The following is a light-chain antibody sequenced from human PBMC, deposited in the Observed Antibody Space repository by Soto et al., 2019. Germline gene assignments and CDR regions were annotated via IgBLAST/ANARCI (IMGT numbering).Light chain of an antibody. CDR2: DAS. J-gene: IGKJ5*01. CDR1: QSINTK. Sequence: EIVMTQSPATLSVSPWEGATFSCRASQSINTKIAWYQLKPGQAPRLLIYDASIRATGIPARFSGSGSGTDFTLTISSLEPEDFAVYYCQQRSNWPITFGQGTRLEIK. V-gene: IGKV3-11*01. CDR3: QQRSNWPIT.